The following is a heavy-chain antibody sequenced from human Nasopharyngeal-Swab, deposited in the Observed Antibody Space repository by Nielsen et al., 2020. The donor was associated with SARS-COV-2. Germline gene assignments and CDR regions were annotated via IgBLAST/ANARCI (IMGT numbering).Heavy chain of an antibody. CDR1: GYTFTSYD. CDR3: AKGSYYDFWSGRKDLDY. CDR2: MNPNSGNT. Sequence: ASVKVSCKASGYTFTSYDINWVRQATGQGLEWMGWMNPNSGNTGYAQKFQGRVTMTRNTSISTAYMELSSLRSEDTAVYYCAKGSYYDFWSGRKDLDYWGQGTLVTVSS. D-gene: IGHD3-3*01. V-gene: IGHV1-8*01. J-gene: IGHJ4*02.